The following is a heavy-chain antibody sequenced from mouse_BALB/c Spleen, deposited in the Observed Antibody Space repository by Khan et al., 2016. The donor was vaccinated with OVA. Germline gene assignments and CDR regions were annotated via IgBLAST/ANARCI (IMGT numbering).Heavy chain of an antibody. CDR1: GFTFSRFG. Sequence: EVELVESGGGLVQPGGSRKLSCAASGFTFSRFGMHWVRQAPGKGLEWVAYISSGSSSIYYADTVKGRFTISRDNPKNTLFLHMTSLRSEDTARYDGARESNFDYWGQGTTLTVSS. V-gene: IGHV5-17*02. J-gene: IGHJ2*01. CDR2: ISSGSSSI. CDR3: ARESNFDY. D-gene: IGHD6-2*01.